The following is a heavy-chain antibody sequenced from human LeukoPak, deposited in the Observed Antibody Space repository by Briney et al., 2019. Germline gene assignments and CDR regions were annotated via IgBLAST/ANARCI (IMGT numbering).Heavy chain of an antibody. Sequence: SETLSLTCAVYGGSFSGYYWSWIRQSPGKGLEWIREINHSGSTNYNPSLKSRVTISVDTSKNQFSLKLSSVTAADTAVYYCARGSPQWELLPGMPFDIWGQGTMVTVSS. CDR3: ARGSPQWELLPGMPFDI. CDR2: INHSGST. D-gene: IGHD1-26*01. CDR1: GGSFSGYY. J-gene: IGHJ3*02. V-gene: IGHV4-34*01.